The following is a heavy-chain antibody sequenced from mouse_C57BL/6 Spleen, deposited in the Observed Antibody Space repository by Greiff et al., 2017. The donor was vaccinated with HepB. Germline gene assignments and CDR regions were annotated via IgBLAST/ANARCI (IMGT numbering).Heavy chain of an antibody. J-gene: IGHJ4*01. CDR2: IHPNSGST. Sequence: VQLQQPGAELVKPGASVKLSCKASGYTFTSYWMHWVKQRPGQGLEWIGMIHPNSGSTNYNEKFKSKATLTVDKSSSTAYMQLSSLTSEDSAVYYCAKIYDGYYSSYAMDYWGQGTSVTVSS. V-gene: IGHV1-64*01. CDR3: AKIYDGYYSSYAMDY. CDR1: GYTFTSYW. D-gene: IGHD2-3*01.